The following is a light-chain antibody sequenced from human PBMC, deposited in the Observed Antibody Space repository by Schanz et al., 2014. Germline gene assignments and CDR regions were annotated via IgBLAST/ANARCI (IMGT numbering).Light chain of an antibody. CDR1: QSLRSN. CDR2: GVS. CDR3: QQRSNWLIT. V-gene: IGKV3-15*01. Sequence: EIVLTQSPATLSVSPGEGATLSCRASQSLRSNLAWYQHKPGQAPRLLIYGVSTRAPGIPGRFSGSGSGTEFTLTISSLEPEDFAVYYCQQRSNWLITFGQGTRLDIK. J-gene: IGKJ5*01.